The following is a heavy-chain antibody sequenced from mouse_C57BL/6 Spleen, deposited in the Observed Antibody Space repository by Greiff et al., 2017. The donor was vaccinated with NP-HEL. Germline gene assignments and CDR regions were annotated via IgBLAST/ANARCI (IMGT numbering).Heavy chain of an antibody. J-gene: IGHJ2*01. CDR3: AIDSSGYFPY. CDR1: GYAFSSSR. V-gene: IGHV1-82*01. Sequence: QVQLQQSGPELVKPGASVKISCKASGYAFSSSRMNWVKQRPGKGLEWIGRIYPGDGDTNYNGKFKGKATLTADKSSSTAYMQLSSLTSEDSAVYFCAIDSSGYFPYWGQGTTLTVSS. CDR2: IYPGDGDT. D-gene: IGHD3-2*02.